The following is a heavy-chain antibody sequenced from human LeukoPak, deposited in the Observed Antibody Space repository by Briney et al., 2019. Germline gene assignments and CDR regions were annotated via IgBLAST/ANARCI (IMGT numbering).Heavy chain of an antibody. CDR1: GFTFSSYD. D-gene: IGHD6-19*01. Sequence: GGSLRLSCAASGFTFSSYDMHWVRQVRGKGLEWVSAITTAGDTFYPASVKGRFTTSRENAKNSFYLQMNSLRAGDTAVYYCARVRRDSSGWYHVDYWGQGTLVTVSS. V-gene: IGHV3-13*01. CDR2: ITTAGDT. CDR3: ARVRRDSSGWYHVDY. J-gene: IGHJ4*02.